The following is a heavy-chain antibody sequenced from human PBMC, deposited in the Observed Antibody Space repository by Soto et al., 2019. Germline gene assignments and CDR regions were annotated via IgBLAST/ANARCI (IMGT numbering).Heavy chain of an antibody. V-gene: IGHV1-69*13. CDR2: IIPIFGTA. Sequence: VASVKVSCKASGGTFSSYAISWVRQAPGQGLEWMGGIIPIFGTANYAQKCQGRVTITADESTSTAYMELSNLRSEDTAVYYCARVDRPDYYDSSGYFKWFDPWGQGTLVTVSS. CDR1: GGTFSSYA. CDR3: ARVDRPDYYDSSGYFKWFDP. D-gene: IGHD3-22*01. J-gene: IGHJ5*02.